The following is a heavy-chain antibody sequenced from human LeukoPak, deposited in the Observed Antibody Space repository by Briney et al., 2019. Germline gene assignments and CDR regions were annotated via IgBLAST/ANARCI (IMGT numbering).Heavy chain of an antibody. J-gene: IGHJ6*02. Sequence: GGSLRLSCAASGFTFSGYATSWVRQAPGKGLEWVSAISGSGGSTYYADSVKGRFTISRDNSKDTLYLQMNSLRAEDTAVYYCARADNYDILTGDGMDVWGQGTTVTVSS. CDR1: GFTFSGYA. CDR2: ISGSGGST. D-gene: IGHD3-9*01. CDR3: ARADNYDILTGDGMDV. V-gene: IGHV3-23*01.